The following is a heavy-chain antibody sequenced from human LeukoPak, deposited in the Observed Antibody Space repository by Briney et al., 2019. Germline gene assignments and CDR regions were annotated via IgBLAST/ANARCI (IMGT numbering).Heavy chain of an antibody. CDR2: IYYSGST. CDR1: GGSISSSSYY. V-gene: IGHV4-31*03. D-gene: IGHD6-13*01. J-gene: IGHJ3*02. Sequence: SETLSLTCTVSGGSISSSSYYWGWIRQPPGKGLEWIGYIYYSGSTYYNPSLKSRVTISVDTSKNQFSLKLSSVTAADTAVYYCARTAGDRGDAFDIWGQGTMVTVSS. CDR3: ARTAGDRGDAFDI.